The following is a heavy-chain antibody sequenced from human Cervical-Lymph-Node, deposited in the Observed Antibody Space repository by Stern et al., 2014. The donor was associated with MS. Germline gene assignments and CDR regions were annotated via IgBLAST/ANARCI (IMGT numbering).Heavy chain of an antibody. CDR3: ARGGSGYSGMIDY. CDR1: GYTFTSYG. Sequence: QVQLVESGAEVKKPGASVKVSCKASGYTFTSYGISWVRHAAGQGLEWMGWSCAYNGTTTYAQSLQGRVTMTTDTSTSTAYMELSSLRSDDTAVYYCARGGSGYSGMIDYWGQGTLVTFSS. J-gene: IGHJ4*02. V-gene: IGHV1-18*01. D-gene: IGHD5-12*01. CDR2: SCAYNGTT.